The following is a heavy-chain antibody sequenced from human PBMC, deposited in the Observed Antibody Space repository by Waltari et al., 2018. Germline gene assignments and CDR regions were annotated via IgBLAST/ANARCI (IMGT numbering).Heavy chain of an antibody. D-gene: IGHD6-13*01. J-gene: IGHJ4*02. V-gene: IGHV3-21*01. CDR1: GFTFSSYS. CDR3: ARDRHSSSWYDY. CDR2: SSSSSSYI. Sequence: EVQLVESGGGLVKPGGSLRLSCAASGFTFSSYSMNWVRQAPGKGLAWVAASSSSSSYIYYADSVKGRFTISRDNAKNSLYLQMNSLRAEDTAVYYCARDRHSSSWYDYWGQGTLVTVSS.